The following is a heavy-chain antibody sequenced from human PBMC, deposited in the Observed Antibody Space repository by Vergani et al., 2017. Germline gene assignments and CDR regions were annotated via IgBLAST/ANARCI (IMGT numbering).Heavy chain of an antibody. CDR1: VGSFSVYY. J-gene: IGHJ4*02. D-gene: IGHD6-13*01. Sequence: QVQLQQWGAGLLKPSETLSLICAVYVGSFSVYYWSWTRQPPGKGLEWVGEINHSGSTNYNPPLKSRVTISVDTSKNQFSLRLSSVTAADTAVYYGARGRKNSSSWYRGGFDYWGQGTLVTVSS. CDR2: INHSGST. CDR3: ARGRKNSSSWYRGGFDY. V-gene: IGHV4-34*01.